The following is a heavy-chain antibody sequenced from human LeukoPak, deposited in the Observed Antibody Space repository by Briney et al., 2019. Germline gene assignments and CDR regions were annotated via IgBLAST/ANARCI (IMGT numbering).Heavy chain of an antibody. D-gene: IGHD3-10*01. J-gene: IGHJ4*02. CDR3: AREGVRGVIPF. Sequence: GGSLRLSCAASGFTFSSFYMHWVRQVPGKGLGWVSSISSSSSYIYYADSVKGRFTISRDNAKNSLYLQMNSLRAEDTAVYYCAREGVRGVIPFWGQGTLVTVSS. V-gene: IGHV3-21*01. CDR1: GFTFSSFY. CDR2: ISSSSSYI.